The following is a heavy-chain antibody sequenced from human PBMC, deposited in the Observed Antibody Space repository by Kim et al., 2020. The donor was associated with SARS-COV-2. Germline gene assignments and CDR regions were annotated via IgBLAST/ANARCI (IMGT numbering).Heavy chain of an antibody. V-gene: IGHV3-53*01. CDR2: IYSGGST. J-gene: IGHJ4*02. CDR1: GFTVSSNY. D-gene: IGHD3-22*01. Sequence: GGSLRLSCAASGFTVSSNYMSWVRQAPGKGLEWVSVIYSGGSTYYADSVKGRFTISRDNSKNTLYLQMNSLRAEDTAVYYCASSLYYYDSSGYFYFDYWGQGTLVTVSS. CDR3: ASSLYYYDSSGYFYFDY.